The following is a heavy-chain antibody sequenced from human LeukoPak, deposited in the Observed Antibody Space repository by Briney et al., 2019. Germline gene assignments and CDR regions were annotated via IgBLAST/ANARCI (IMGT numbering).Heavy chain of an antibody. V-gene: IGHV3-53*01. CDR1: GFTVSSNY. CDR2: IYSGVST. J-gene: IGHJ5*02. CDR3: ARDYYYDT. Sequence: PGGSLRLSCAASGFTVSSNYMSWVRQAPGKGLEWVSVIYSGVSTYYADSVRGRFTISRDNSKNTLYLQMNSLRAEDTAVYYCARDYYYDTWGQGTLVTVSS. D-gene: IGHD3-22*01.